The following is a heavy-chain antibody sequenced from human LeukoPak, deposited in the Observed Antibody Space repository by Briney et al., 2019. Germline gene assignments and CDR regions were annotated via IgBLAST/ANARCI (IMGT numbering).Heavy chain of an antibody. V-gene: IGHV4-30-2*01. J-gene: IGHJ3*02. CDR3: ASPVTAEDAFDI. Sequence: SETLSLTCTVSGGSISSYSWSWIRQPPGKGLEWIGYIYHSGGTYYNPSLKSRVTISVDRSKNQFSLRLSSVTAADTAVYYCASPVTAEDAFDIWGQGTMVTVSS. CDR2: IYHSGGT. CDR1: GGSISSYS. D-gene: IGHD2-21*02.